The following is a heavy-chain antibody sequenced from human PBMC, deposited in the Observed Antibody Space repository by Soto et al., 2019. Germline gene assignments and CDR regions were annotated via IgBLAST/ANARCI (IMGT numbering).Heavy chain of an antibody. D-gene: IGHD3-10*01. CDR1: GFTFSDYY. J-gene: IGHJ4*02. V-gene: IGHV3-11*01. CDR2: ISSDASFV. CDR3: ARDLQGSYSPLGDY. Sequence: QVQLVESGGGLVKAGGSLRLSCAASGFTFSDYYMSWIRQAPGKGLEWVSSISSDASFVNYADSVKGRFTVSRDNAKKSLYLQINNLRADDTAVYYCARDLQGSYSPLGDYWGQGTLLTVSS.